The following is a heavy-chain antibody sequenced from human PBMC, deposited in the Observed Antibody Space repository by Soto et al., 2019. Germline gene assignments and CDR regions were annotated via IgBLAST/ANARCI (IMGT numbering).Heavy chain of an antibody. J-gene: IGHJ6*02. Sequence: GGSLRLSCAASGFTFSSYWMSWVRQAPGKGLEWVANIKQDGSEKYYVDSVKGRFTISRDNAKNSLYLQMNSLRAEDTAVYYCARDKYYYGSGSYYNVGADYYYYGMDVWGQGTTVTVSS. V-gene: IGHV3-7*05. CDR1: GFTFSSYW. CDR2: IKQDGSEK. CDR3: ARDKYYYGSGSYYNVGADYYYYGMDV. D-gene: IGHD3-10*01.